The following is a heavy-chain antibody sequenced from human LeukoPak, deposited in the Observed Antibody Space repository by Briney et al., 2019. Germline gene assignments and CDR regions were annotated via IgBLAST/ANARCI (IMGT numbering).Heavy chain of an antibody. J-gene: IGHJ4*02. D-gene: IGHD3-22*01. V-gene: IGHV4-34*01. CDR1: GGSFSGYY. Sequence: SETLSLTCAVYGGSFSGYYWSWIRQPPGKGLEWIGEINHSGSTNCNPSLKSRVTISVDTSKNQFSLKLSSVTAADTAVYYCARENYYDSSGYPNFDYWGQGTLVTVSS. CDR2: INHSGST. CDR3: ARENYYDSSGYPNFDY.